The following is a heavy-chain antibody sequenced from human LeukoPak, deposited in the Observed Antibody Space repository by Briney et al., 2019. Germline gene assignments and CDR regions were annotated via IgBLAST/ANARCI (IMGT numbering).Heavy chain of an antibody. Sequence: PGGSLRLSCAASGFTFGTYAMSWVRQAPGRGLEWVSGIDTSGGGTYYTDSVKGRFTISRDNSKNTLFPQMNSLRAEDTAVYFCAKKSVISSTFDYWGQGTLVTVSS. D-gene: IGHD2/OR15-2a*01. CDR2: IDTSGGGT. J-gene: IGHJ4*02. CDR1: GFTFGTYA. V-gene: IGHV3-23*01. CDR3: AKKSVISSTFDY.